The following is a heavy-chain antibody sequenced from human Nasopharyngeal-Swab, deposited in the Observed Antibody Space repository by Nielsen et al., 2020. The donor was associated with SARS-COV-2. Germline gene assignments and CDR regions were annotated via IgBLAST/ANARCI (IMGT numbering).Heavy chain of an antibody. D-gene: IGHD4-11*01. Sequence: ASVKVSCKASGYTFTSYAMHWVRQAPGQRLEWMGWIHAGNGNTKYSQKFQGRVTITRDTSASTAYMELSGLRSEDTAVYYCARDRAYSNYATYMDVWGKGTTVTVSS. J-gene: IGHJ6*03. CDR1: GYTFTSYA. V-gene: IGHV1-3*01. CDR2: IHAGNGNT. CDR3: ARDRAYSNYATYMDV.